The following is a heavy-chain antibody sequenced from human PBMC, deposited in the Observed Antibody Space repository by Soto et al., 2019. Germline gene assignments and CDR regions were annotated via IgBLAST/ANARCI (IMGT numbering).Heavy chain of an antibody. Sequence: ASETLSLTCTVSGGSISSYYWSWFRQPPGKGLEWIGYIYYSGSTNYNPSLKSRVTISVDTSKNQFSLKLSSVTAADTAVYYCAREGSSGSYYGAFDIWGQGTMVTVSS. D-gene: IGHD1-26*01. CDR2: IYYSGST. CDR3: AREGSSGSYYGAFDI. V-gene: IGHV4-59*01. CDR1: GGSISSYY. J-gene: IGHJ3*02.